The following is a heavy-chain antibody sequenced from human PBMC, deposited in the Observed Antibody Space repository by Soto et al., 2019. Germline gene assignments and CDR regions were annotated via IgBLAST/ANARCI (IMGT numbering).Heavy chain of an antibody. J-gene: IGHJ5*02. Sequence: QVQLQESGPGLVKPSETLSLTCTVSGGSISSYYWSWIRQPAGKGLEWIGRIYTSGSTNYNPSLRSRVATSVDTSRNPFSLKLSSVTGADTAVYYCESLRSSERWFDLWGQGTLVTVST. CDR1: GGSISSYY. V-gene: IGHV4-4*07. CDR2: IYTSGST. CDR3: ESLRSSERWFDL.